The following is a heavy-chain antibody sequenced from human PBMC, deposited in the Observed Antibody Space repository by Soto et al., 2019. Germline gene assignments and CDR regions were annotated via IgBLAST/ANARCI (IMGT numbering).Heavy chain of an antibody. CDR1: GFSLSTSGVG. CDR3: AHRRTYYGSGNDFDY. J-gene: IGHJ4*02. Sequence: QITLKESGPTLVKPTQTLTLTCTFSGFSLSTSGVGVGWIRQPPGKALEWLALIYWDDDKRYSPSLKSRLTTTKDTSKNQVVLTMTNMDPVDTATYYCAHRRTYYGSGNDFDYWGQGTLVTVSS. CDR2: IYWDDDK. D-gene: IGHD3-10*01. V-gene: IGHV2-5*02.